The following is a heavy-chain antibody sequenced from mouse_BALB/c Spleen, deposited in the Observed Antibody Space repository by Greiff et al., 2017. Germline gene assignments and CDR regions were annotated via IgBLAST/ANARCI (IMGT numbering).Heavy chain of an antibody. J-gene: IGHJ3*01. CDR2: IDPETGGT. CDR3: TGRRGAY. V-gene: IGHV1-15*01. Sequence: VQLQQSGAELVRPGASVTLSCKASGYTFTDYEMHWVKQTPVHGLEWIGAIDPETGGTAYNQKFKGKATLTADKSSCTAYMELRSLTSEDSAVYYCTGRRGAYWGQGTLVTVSA. CDR1: GYTFTDYE.